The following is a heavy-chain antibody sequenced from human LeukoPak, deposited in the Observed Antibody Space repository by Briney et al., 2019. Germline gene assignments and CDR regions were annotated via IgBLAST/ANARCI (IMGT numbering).Heavy chain of an antibody. J-gene: IGHJ4*02. CDR1: GFTFSSYA. CDR3: ARRRNIQGFDY. CDR2: ISSSSSYI. Sequence: GGSLRLSCAASGFTFSSYAMSWVRQAPGKGLEWVSSISSSSSYIYYADSVKGRFTISRDNAKNSLYLQMNSLRAEDTAVYYCARRRNIQGFDYWGQGTLVTVSS. V-gene: IGHV3-21*01.